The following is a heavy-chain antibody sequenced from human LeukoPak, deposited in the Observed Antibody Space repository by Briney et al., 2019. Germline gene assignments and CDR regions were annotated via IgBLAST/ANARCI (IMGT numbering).Heavy chain of an antibody. D-gene: IGHD2-8*02. CDR3: ARDRSTGAFDY. CDR2: IYSGGST. V-gene: IGHV3-66*01. CDR1: GFTVSSNY. Sequence: GGSLRLSCAASGFTVSSNYMSWVRQAPGKGLEWVSVIYSGGSTYYADSVKGRFTISRDNSKNTLYLQMNSLRAEDTAVYYCARDRSTGAFDYWGQGTLVTVSS. J-gene: IGHJ4*02.